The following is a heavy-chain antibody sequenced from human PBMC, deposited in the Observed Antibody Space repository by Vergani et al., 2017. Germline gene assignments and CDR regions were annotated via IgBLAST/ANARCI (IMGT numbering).Heavy chain of an antibody. V-gene: IGHV4-61*02. Sequence: QVQLQESGPGLVKPSETLSLTCTVSGGSINTGAYYWSWIRQPAGKGLEWIGRVYTSGMTNYNPSLKSRVTILVDRSKSQLSLKLTSVTAGDTAVYFCARELSYYYGSGSDDYNPVDYEGMDVWGPGTTVTVSS. CDR3: ARELSYYYGSGSDDYNPVDYEGMDV. D-gene: IGHD3-10*01. CDR2: VYTSGMT. J-gene: IGHJ6*01. CDR1: GGSINTGAYY.